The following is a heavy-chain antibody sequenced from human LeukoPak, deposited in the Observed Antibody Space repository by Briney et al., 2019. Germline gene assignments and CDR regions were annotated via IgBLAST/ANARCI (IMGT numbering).Heavy chain of an antibody. CDR3: ARHDYYGSGSYSG. D-gene: IGHD3-10*01. CDR2: INHSGST. CDR1: GGSFSGYY. J-gene: IGHJ4*02. Sequence: SSETLSLTCAVYGGSFSGYYWSWIRQPPGKGLEWIGEINHSGSTNYNPSLKSRVTISVDTSKNQFSLKLSSVTAADTAVYYCARHDYYGSGSYSGWSQGTLVTVSS. V-gene: IGHV4-34*01.